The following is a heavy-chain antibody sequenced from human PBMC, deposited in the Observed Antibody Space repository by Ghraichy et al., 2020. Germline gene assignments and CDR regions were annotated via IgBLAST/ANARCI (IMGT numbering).Heavy chain of an antibody. D-gene: IGHD3-3*01. CDR1: GGSIRSSSYY. V-gene: IGHV4-39*07. CDR3: ARGVRLLEWFEAFDI. Sequence: SQTLSLTCTVSGGSIRSSSYYWVWIRQPPGHGLLWIGIIYYSGSTYYNPSLKSRVTISVDTSKNQFSLKLSSVTAADTAVYYCARGVRLLEWFEAFDIWGQGTMVTVSS. CDR2: IYYSGST. J-gene: IGHJ3*02.